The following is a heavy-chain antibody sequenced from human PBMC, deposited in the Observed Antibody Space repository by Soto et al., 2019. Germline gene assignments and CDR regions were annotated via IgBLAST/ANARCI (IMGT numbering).Heavy chain of an antibody. D-gene: IGHD3-10*01. J-gene: IGHJ4*02. Sequence: PSETLRLSCAASGFTFSSFWMSWVRQAPGKGLEWVANIKTDGSETHYVDSVKGRFTISRDNPKTSLFLQMNSLRVEDTAVYFCTSDRYPRFYHGSGSYPYYWGQGTPVTVSS. CDR1: GFTFSSFW. V-gene: IGHV3-7*03. CDR3: TSDRYPRFYHGSGSYPYY. CDR2: IKTDGSET.